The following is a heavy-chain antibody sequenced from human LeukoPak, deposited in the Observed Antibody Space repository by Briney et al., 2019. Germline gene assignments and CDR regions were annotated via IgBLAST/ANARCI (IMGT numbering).Heavy chain of an antibody. CDR3: AKGSYYDSSGSFYFGY. CDR2: IKQDETEK. Sequence: PGGSLRLSCTASGFTFSNFWMGWVRQAPGKGLEWVANIKQDETEKFYLGSVKGRFTISRDNSKNTLYVQVNSLGTEDTAAYYCAKGSYYDSSGSFYFGYWGQGTLVTVSS. V-gene: IGHV3-7*03. CDR1: GFTFSNFW. D-gene: IGHD3-22*01. J-gene: IGHJ4*02.